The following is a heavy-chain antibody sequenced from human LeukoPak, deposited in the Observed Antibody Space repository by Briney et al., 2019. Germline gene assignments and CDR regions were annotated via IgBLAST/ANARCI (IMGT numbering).Heavy chain of an antibody. J-gene: IGHJ3*02. CDR3: ATAYYYGSGSYYNAFDI. CDR2: INTNTGNP. CDR1: GYTFTSYA. Sequence: ASVKVSCKASGYTFTSYAMNWVRQPPGQGLEWMGWINTNTGNPTYAQGFTGRFVFSLDTSVSTAYLQISSLKAEDTAVYYCATAYYYGSGSYYNAFDIWGQGTMVTVSS. D-gene: IGHD3-10*01. V-gene: IGHV7-4-1*02.